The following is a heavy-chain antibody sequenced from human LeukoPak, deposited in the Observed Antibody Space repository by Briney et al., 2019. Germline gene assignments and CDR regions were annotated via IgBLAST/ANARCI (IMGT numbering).Heavy chain of an antibody. D-gene: IGHD1-1*01. Sequence: PGTSLRLSCAATGFTFNSYAMHWVRQAPGKGLEWVAVISYDGSNKYYADSVKGRFTISRDNSKNTLYLQMNSLRAEDTAVYYCARVQLERPGRGYYFDYWGQGTLVTVSS. J-gene: IGHJ4*02. CDR3: ARVQLERPGRGYYFDY. V-gene: IGHV3-30*04. CDR2: ISYDGSNK. CDR1: GFTFNSYA.